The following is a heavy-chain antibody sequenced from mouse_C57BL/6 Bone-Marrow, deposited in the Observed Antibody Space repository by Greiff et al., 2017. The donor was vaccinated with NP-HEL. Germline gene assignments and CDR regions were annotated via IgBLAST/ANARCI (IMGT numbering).Heavy chain of an antibody. Sequence: VQLQQPGAELVMPGASVKLSCKASGYTFTSYWMHWVKQRPGQGLEWIGEIDPSDSYTNYTQKFKGKSTLTVDKSSSTAYMQLSSLTSEDSAVYYCAKDGSGWYVDVWGTGTTVTVSS. CDR1: GYTFTSYW. D-gene: IGHD1-1*01. J-gene: IGHJ1*03. CDR2: IDPSDSYT. V-gene: IGHV1-69*01. CDR3: AKDGSGWYVDV.